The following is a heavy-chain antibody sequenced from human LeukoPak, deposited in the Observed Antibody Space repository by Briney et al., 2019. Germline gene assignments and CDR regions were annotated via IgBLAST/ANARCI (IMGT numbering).Heavy chain of an antibody. CDR3: ARRLTQYDCFDP. Sequence: SQTLSLTCAISGDSVSSNSVTWNWIRQPPSRGLEWLGRTYYRSTWYNDYAVSVRGRITVNPATSKNQFSLHLNSVTPEDTAVYYCARRLTQYDCFDPWGQGILVTVSS. CDR2: TYYRSTWYN. CDR1: GDSVSSNSVT. V-gene: IGHV6-1*01. J-gene: IGHJ5*02. D-gene: IGHD2-2*01.